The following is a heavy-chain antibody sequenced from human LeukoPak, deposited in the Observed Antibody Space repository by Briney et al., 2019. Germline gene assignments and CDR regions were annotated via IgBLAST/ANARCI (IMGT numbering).Heavy chain of an antibody. D-gene: IGHD1-1*01. V-gene: IGHV4-59*01. CDR3: ARANWETGNYGWFDS. CDR1: GGSISSYS. CDR2: IYYSGST. Sequence: SEALSLTCTVSGGSISSYSWNWIRQPLGQGLEWLGYIYYSGSTNYSPSLKSRVTMSVDTSKNQFSLRLTSVTAADTAVYYCARANWETGNYGWFDSWGQGILVTVSS. J-gene: IGHJ5*01.